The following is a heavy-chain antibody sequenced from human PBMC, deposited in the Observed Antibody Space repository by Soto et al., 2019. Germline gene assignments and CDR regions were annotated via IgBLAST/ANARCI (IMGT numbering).Heavy chain of an antibody. D-gene: IGHD3-22*01. J-gene: IGHJ4*02. CDR3: WGHLTSRIVVEDY. V-gene: IGHV4-39*02. Sequence: QPQLQASGPGLVKPSETLSLTCTVSGASVGSSNYYWGWIRQSPGTGLEWIGEIHYRGTTHYNPSLKSRVTSSVDTSNHHFSLKLTSVTAADTALYYCWGHLTSRIVVEDYWGQGTLVSFSS. CDR2: IHYRGTT. CDR1: GASVGSSNYY.